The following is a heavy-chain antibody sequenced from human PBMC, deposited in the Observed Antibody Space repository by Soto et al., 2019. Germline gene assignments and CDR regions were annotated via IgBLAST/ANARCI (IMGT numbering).Heavy chain of an antibody. CDR1: GCTFGSYS. D-gene: IGHD2-15*01. Sequence: PGGSLRLSCAASGCTFGSYSMSWVRQAPGKGLEWVSSISSSSSYIYYADSVKGRFTISRDNAKNSLYLQMNSLRAEDTAVYYCARDQGYSHLYYYYGMDVWGQGTTVTVSS. V-gene: IGHV3-21*01. CDR2: ISSSSSYI. J-gene: IGHJ6*02. CDR3: ARDQGYSHLYYYYGMDV.